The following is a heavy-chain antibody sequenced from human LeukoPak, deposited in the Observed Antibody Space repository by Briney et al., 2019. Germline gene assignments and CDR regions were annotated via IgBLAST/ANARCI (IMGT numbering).Heavy chain of an antibody. CDR2: IYYSGST. D-gene: IGHD1-26*01. CDR1: GGSISSSSYY. V-gene: IGHV4-39*07. J-gene: IGHJ4*02. Sequence: IPSETLSLTCTVSGGSISSSSYYWGWIRQPPGKGLEWIGSIYYSGSTYYNPSLKSRVTISVDTSKNQFSLKLSSVTAADTAVYYCAKGARYFDYWGQGTLVTVSS. CDR3: AKGARYFDY.